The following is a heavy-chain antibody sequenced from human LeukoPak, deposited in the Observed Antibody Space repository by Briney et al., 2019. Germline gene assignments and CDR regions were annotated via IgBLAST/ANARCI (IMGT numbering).Heavy chain of an antibody. J-gene: IGHJ4*02. D-gene: IGHD3-22*01. CDR2: ISGSCTTK. CDR1: GFTFSSYE. CDR3: ARRDYYDSSAYSFDY. V-gene: IGHV3-48*03. Sequence: HLGGALRLSCATSGFTFSSYEMNWVRQAPGKGLEWVSYISGSCTTKYYAESVKGRFTISRDNAKNSMYLQMNSLRAEDTAVYYCARRDYYDSSAYSFDYWGQGTLVTVSS.